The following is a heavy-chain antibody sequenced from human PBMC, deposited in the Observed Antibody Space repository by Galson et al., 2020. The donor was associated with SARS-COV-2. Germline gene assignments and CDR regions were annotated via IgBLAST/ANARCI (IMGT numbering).Heavy chain of an antibody. CDR3: ARDWGSYHESSGYYSNDGLHF. D-gene: IGHD3-22*01. CDR1: GFTFSSYT. V-gene: IGHV3-21*01. CDR2: ISYGGIDI. J-gene: IGHJ3*01. Sequence: GESLKISCAASGFTFSSYTMNWVRQAPGKGLEWVSSISYGGIDIYYADSVKGRFTISRDNTKNSLYLQMSSLRADDTAMYYCARDWGSYHESSGYYSNDGLHFWGQGTMVTVSS.